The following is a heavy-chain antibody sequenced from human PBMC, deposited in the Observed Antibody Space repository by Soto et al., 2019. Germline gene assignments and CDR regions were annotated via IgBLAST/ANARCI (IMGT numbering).Heavy chain of an antibody. J-gene: IGHJ6*02. CDR2: INPNSGGT. Sequence: GASVKVSCKASGYTFTGYYMHWVRPAPGQGLEWMGWINPNSGGTNYAQKFQGWVTMTRDTSISTAYMELSRLRSDDTAVYYCARTTVTATYYYYGMDVGGQGTAVT. CDR3: ARTTVTATYYYYGMDV. CDR1: GYTFTGYY. D-gene: IGHD4-17*01. V-gene: IGHV1-2*04.